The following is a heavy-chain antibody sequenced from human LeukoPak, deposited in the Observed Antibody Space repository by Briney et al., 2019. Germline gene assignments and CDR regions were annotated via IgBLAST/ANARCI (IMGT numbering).Heavy chain of an antibody. CDR1: GFTVSGNY. CDR3: ASGDGYNTLSFDY. Sequence: GGSLRLSCAASGFTVSGNYMSWVRQAPGKGLEWVSVIYSGGSTYYADSVKGRFTISRDNSQNTVYLQMNSLRAEDTAVYYCASGDGYNTLSFDYWGQGILVTVSS. V-gene: IGHV3-53*01. CDR2: IYSGGST. D-gene: IGHD5-24*01. J-gene: IGHJ4*02.